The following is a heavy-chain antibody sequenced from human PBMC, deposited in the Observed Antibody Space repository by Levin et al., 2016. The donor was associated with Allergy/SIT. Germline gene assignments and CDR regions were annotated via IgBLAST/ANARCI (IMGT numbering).Heavy chain of an antibody. D-gene: IGHD2-8*01. V-gene: IGHV3-30*18. Sequence: WIRQPPGKGLEWVAVISYDGSNKYYADSVKGRFTISRDNSKNTLYLQMNSLRAEDTAVYYCAKDPLGVYWGQGTLVTVSS. CDR2: ISYDGSNK. J-gene: IGHJ4*02. CDR3: AKDPLGVY.